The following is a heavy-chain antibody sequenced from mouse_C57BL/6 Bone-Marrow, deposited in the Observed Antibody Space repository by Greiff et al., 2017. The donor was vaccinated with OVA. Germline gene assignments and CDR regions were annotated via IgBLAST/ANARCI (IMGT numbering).Heavy chain of an antibody. CDR3: TTDWLRFHWYFDV. V-gene: IGHV14-4*01. CDR1: GFNIKDDY. CDR2: IDPENGDT. Sequence: VQLKQSGAELVRPGASVKLSCTASGFNIKDDYMHWVKQRPEQGLEWIGWIDPENGDTEYASKFQGKATITADTSSNTAYLQLSSLTSEDTAVYYCTTDWLRFHWYFDVWGTGTTVTVSS. J-gene: IGHJ1*03. D-gene: IGHD1-1*01.